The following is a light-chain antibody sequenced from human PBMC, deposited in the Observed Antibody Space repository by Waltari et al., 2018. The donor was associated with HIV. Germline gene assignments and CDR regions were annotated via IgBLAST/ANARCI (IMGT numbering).Light chain of an antibody. J-gene: IGKJ4*01. CDR1: QSINRY. Sequence: EIVLTQSPATLSLSPGERATLTCRASQSINRYLAWYQQKPGQAPSLLIYDASNRATGIPARFSGSGSGTDFTLTISSLEAEDFAVYYCQQRSNWPLTFGGGTKVEIK. V-gene: IGKV3-11*01. CDR3: QQRSNWPLT. CDR2: DAS.